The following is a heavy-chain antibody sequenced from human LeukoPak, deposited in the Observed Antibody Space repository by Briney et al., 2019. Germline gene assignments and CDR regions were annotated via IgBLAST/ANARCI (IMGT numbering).Heavy chain of an antibody. Sequence: GGSLTLSCPATGFTLSNYAISWVRQAAGKGLEWVLMISRNGFTYYADHVQGRYTISRDNSKNTLYLPMNSLRAADTAVYYCAKEHGYDSSASFDYWGQGTLVSVSS. CDR1: GFTLSNYA. CDR2: ISRNGFT. J-gene: IGHJ4*02. CDR3: AKEHGYDSSASFDY. V-gene: IGHV3-23*01. D-gene: IGHD3-22*01.